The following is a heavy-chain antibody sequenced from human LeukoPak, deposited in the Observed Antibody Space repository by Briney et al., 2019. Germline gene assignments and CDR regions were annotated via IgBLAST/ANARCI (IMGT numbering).Heavy chain of an antibody. V-gene: IGHV1-69*05. J-gene: IGHJ5*02. Sequence: GASVKVSCKASGGTFSSYAISWVRQAPGQGLEWMGGIIPIFGTANYAQKLQGRVTMTTDTSTSTAYMELRSLRSDDTAVYYCARVAGVTTVNWFDPWGQGTLVTVSS. CDR2: IIPIFGTA. CDR3: ARVAGVTTVNWFDP. CDR1: GGTFSSYA. D-gene: IGHD4-17*01.